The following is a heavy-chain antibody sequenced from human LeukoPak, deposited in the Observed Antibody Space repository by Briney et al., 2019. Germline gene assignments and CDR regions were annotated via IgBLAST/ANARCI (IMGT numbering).Heavy chain of an antibody. V-gene: IGHV3-23*01. D-gene: IGHD4-17*01. CDR3: AEDIFGRVTTADY. CDR2: ISGSGGST. Sequence: GGSLRLSCAASGFTFSSYGMSWVRQAPGKGLEWVSAISGSGGSTYYADSVKGRFTISRDNSKNTLYLQMNSLRAEDTAVYYCAEDIFGRVTTADYWGQGTLVTVSS. CDR1: GFTFSSYG. J-gene: IGHJ4*02.